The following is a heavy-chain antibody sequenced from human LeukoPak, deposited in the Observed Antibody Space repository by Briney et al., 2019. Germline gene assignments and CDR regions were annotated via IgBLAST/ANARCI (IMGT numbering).Heavy chain of an antibody. CDR1: GGTFSSYA. J-gene: IGHJ4*02. D-gene: IGHD1-20*01. CDR2: IIPIFGTA. Sequence: GASVKVSCKASGGTFSSYAISWVRQAPGQGLEWMGGIIPIFGTANYAQKFQGRVTITADESTSTAYMELSSLRSEDTAVYYCARAGYNWNFPPGSGGRGTLATVSS. V-gene: IGHV1-69*13. CDR3: ARAGYNWNFPPGS.